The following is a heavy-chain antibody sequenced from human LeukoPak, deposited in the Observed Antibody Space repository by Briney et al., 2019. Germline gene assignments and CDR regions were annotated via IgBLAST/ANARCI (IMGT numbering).Heavy chain of an antibody. D-gene: IGHD1-26*01. CDR3: ARETDLIVGVTYSWFDP. CDR1: GGTFSSYA. V-gene: IGHV1-69*13. CDR2: IIPIFGTA. J-gene: IGHJ5*02. Sequence: SVKVSCKASGGTFSSYAISWVRQAPGQGLEWMGGIIPIFGTANYAQKFQCRVTITADESTSTAYMELSSLRSEDTAVYYCARETDLIVGVTYSWFDPWGQGTLVTVSS.